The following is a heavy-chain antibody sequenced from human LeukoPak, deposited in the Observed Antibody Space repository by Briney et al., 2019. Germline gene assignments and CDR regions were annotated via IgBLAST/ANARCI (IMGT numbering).Heavy chain of an antibody. CDR3: AKADRDGYNSPFFDY. Sequence: GGSLRLSCAASGFTFSSSAMSWVRQVPGKGLEWVSGISASGGSTSYADSVRGRFTISRDNSKNTLYVQMNSLRDEDTAVYYCAKADRDGYNSPFFDYWGQGTLVTVSS. CDR1: GFTFSSSA. V-gene: IGHV3-23*01. CDR2: ISASGGST. J-gene: IGHJ4*02. D-gene: IGHD5-24*01.